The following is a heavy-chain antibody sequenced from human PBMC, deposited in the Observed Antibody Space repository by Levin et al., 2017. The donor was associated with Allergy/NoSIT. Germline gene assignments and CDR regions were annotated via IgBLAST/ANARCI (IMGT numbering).Heavy chain of an antibody. J-gene: IGHJ6*03. D-gene: IGHD2-2*01. CDR2: ISTHNGNT. V-gene: IGHV1-18*01. Sequence: ASVKVSCKASGYTFKNYGISWVRQAPGQGLEWMGWISTHNGNTNYAQSFQGRVTMTTDTSTSTADLQLRSLISDDTAVYYCARCVVTPVRYFYMDVWGKGTTVTVSS. CDR3: ARCVVTPVRYFYMDV. CDR1: GYTFKNYG.